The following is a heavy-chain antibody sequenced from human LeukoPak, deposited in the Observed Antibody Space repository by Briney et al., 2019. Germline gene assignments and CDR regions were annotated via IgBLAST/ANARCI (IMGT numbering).Heavy chain of an antibody. CDR2: FDPEDGET. J-gene: IGHJ4*02. Sequence: ASVKVSCKVSGYTLTELSMHWVRQAPGKGLEWMGGFDPEDGETIYAQKFQGRVTMTEDTSTDTAYMELSSLRSEDTAVYYCATEYYGSSGYYYSTGDYWGQGTLVTVSS. CDR3: ATEYYGSSGYYYSTGDY. CDR1: GYTLTELS. V-gene: IGHV1-24*01. D-gene: IGHD3-22*01.